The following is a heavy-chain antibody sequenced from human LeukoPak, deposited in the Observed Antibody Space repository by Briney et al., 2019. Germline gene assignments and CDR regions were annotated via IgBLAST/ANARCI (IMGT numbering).Heavy chain of an antibody. CDR3: ARGGNWNAPFDY. D-gene: IGHD1-1*01. J-gene: IGHJ4*02. Sequence: SETLSLTCAVYGGSFSGYYWSWIRQPPGKGLEWIGEINHSGSTNYNPSLESRVTISVDTSKNQFSLKLSSVTAADTAVYYCARGGNWNAPFDYWGQGTLVTVSS. CDR1: GGSFSGYY. V-gene: IGHV4-34*01. CDR2: INHSGST.